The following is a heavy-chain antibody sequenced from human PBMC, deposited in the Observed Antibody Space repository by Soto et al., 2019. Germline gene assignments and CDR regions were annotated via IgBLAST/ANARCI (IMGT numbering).Heavy chain of an antibody. J-gene: IGHJ6*02. CDR1: GGTFSTYS. CDR2: IIPMLGKT. CDR3: AKDILEWLFGSGDYYYYGMDV. V-gene: IGHV1-69*13. Sequence: ASVKVSCKASGGTFSTYSISWVRQAPGQGLEWMGGIIPMLGKTNYAQKFQGRVTITADESTSTAYMDLSSLRSDDTAVYYCAKDILEWLFGSGDYYYYGMDVWGQGTTVTSP. D-gene: IGHD3-3*01.